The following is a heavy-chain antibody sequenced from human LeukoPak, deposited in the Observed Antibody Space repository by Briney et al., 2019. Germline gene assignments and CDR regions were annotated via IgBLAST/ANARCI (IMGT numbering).Heavy chain of an antibody. J-gene: IGHJ3*02. CDR3: ARDSSGWSSYDAFDI. V-gene: IGHV3-48*01. D-gene: IGHD6-19*01. CDR1: GFTLSDYH. CDR2: ISSSSSTI. Sequence: GGSLRLSCAASGFTLSDYHMNWVRQAPGKGLEWVSYISSSSSTIYYADSVKGRFTISRDNAKNSLYLQMNSLRAEDTAVYYCARDSSGWSSYDAFDIWGQGTMVTVSS.